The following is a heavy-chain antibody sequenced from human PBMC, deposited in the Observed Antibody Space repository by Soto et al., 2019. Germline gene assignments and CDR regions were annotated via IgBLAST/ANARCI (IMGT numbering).Heavy chain of an antibody. V-gene: IGHV3-30*18. J-gene: IGHJ3*02. Sequence: GGSLRLSCAASGFTFSSYGMHWVRQAPGKGLEWVAVISYDGSNKYYADSAKGRFTISRDNSKNTLYLQMNSLRAEDTAVYYCAKDRSYGDGAFDIWGQGTMVTVSS. D-gene: IGHD5-18*01. CDR1: GFTFSSYG. CDR3: AKDRSYGDGAFDI. CDR2: ISYDGSNK.